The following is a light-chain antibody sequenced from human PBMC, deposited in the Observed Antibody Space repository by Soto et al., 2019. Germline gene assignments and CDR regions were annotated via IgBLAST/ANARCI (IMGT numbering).Light chain of an antibody. V-gene: IGLV1-51*02. CDR2: ENT. J-gene: IGLJ1*01. CDR3: GAWDNSLSAYV. Sequence: QSVLTQPPSVSAAPGQKVTISCSGRNSNIGNNYVYWYQQFPGTAPKLLIYENTKRPSGIPDRFSGCKSGTSATLDITGLQTGDEADYCCGAWDNSLSAYVFGTGTKLTVL. CDR1: NSNIGNNY.